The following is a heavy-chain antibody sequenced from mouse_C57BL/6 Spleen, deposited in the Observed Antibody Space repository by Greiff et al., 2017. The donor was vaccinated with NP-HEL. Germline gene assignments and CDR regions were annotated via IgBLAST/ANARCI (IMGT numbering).Heavy chain of an antibody. D-gene: IGHD2-4*01. CDR1: GYTFTSYW. V-gene: IGHV1-53*01. CDR2: INPSNGGT. CDR3: ARGYDYDGAWFAY. J-gene: IGHJ3*01. Sequence: VQLQQSGTELVKPGASVKLSCKASGYTFTSYWMHWVKQRPGQGLEWIGNINPSNGGTNYNEKFKSKATLPVDKSSSTAYMQLSSLTSEDSAVYYCARGYDYDGAWFAYWGQGTLVTVSA.